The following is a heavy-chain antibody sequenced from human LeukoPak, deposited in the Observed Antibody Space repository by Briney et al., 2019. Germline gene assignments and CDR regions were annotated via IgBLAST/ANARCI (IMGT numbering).Heavy chain of an antibody. J-gene: IGHJ4*02. V-gene: IGHV3-21*01. Sequence: PGGSLRLSCAASGFTFSSYSMNWVRQAPGKGLEWVSSISSGSSYIYYADSVKGRFTISRDNAENSLYLQMNSLRAEDTAVYYCAREPCSTTNCRIFDYWGQGTLVTVSS. D-gene: IGHD2-2*01. CDR1: GFTFSSYS. CDR2: ISSGSSYI. CDR3: AREPCSTTNCRIFDY.